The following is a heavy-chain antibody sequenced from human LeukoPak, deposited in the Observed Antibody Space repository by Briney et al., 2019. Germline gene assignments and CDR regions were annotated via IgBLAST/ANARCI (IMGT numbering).Heavy chain of an antibody. V-gene: IGHV3-30*18. CDR1: GFTFGSYG. D-gene: IGHD5-24*01. Sequence: GGSLRLPCAASGFTFGSYGMHWVRQAPGKGLEWVAVISYDGSNKYYADSVKGRFTISRDNSKNTLYLQMNSLRAEDTAVYYCAKDRMMATYYFDYWGQGTLVTVSS. CDR3: AKDRMMATYYFDY. J-gene: IGHJ4*02. CDR2: ISYDGSNK.